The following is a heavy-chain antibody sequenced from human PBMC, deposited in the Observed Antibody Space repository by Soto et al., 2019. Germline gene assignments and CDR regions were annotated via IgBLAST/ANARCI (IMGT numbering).Heavy chain of an antibody. D-gene: IGHD6-19*01. V-gene: IGHV3-11*06. CDR2: ISSSSSYT. CDR1: GFTFSDYY. J-gene: IGHJ4*02. Sequence: PGGSLRLSCAASGFTFSDYYMSWIRQAPGKGLEWVSYISSSSSYTNYADSVKGRFNISRDNAKNSQYLQMNRLRAEDTVVYYCARVSDSSGWYVYVYWGQGTLVTVSS. CDR3: ARVSDSSGWYVYVY.